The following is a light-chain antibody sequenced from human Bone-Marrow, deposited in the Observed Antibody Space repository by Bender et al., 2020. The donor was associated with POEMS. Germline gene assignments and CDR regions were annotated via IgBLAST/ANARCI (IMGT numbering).Light chain of an antibody. V-gene: IGLV1-44*01. CDR1: TSNIGRNS. CDR3: QSADSIGSLVV. CDR2: SND. J-gene: IGLJ2*01. Sequence: QSVLTQPSSASGTPGQRVTISCSGSTSNIGRNSVCWYRQLPGTAPKLLIYSNDQRPSGIPERFSGSSSGTTVTLTISGVQAEDEADYYCQSADSIGSLVVFGGGTRLT.